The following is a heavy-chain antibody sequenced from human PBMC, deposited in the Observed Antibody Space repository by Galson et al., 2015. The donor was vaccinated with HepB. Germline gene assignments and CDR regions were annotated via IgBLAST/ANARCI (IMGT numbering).Heavy chain of an antibody. CDR3: ARAGEGYPPGAFDI. CDR1: GFTFSSYD. CDR2: IGTAGDT. V-gene: IGHV3-13*01. Sequence: SLRLSCAASGFTFSSYDMHWVRQATGKGLEWVSAIGTAGDTYYPGSVKGRFTISRENAKNSLYLQMNSLRAGDTAVYYCARAGEGYPPGAFDIWGQGTMVTVSS. D-gene: IGHD3-10*01. J-gene: IGHJ3*02.